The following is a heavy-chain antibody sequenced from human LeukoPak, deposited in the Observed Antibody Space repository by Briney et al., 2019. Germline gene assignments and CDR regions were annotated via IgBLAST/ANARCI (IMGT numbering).Heavy chain of an antibody. D-gene: IGHD3-3*01. Sequence: SETLSLTCTVSGGSISSGGYYWSWIRQHPGKGLEWIGYIYYSGSTHCNPSLKSRVTISVDTSKNQFSLKLSSVTAADTAVYYCARAYDSTSPVDYWGQGTLVTVSS. V-gene: IGHV4-31*03. CDR1: GGSISSGGYY. CDR2: IYYSGST. CDR3: ARAYDSTSPVDY. J-gene: IGHJ4*02.